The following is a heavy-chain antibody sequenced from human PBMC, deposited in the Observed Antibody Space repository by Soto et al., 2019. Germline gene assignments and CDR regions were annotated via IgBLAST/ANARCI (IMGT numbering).Heavy chain of an antibody. D-gene: IGHD7-27*01. V-gene: IGHV3-30*03. CDR3: ARESNAHFDY. CDR2: ISHEGNKT. CDR1: GFTFSAYG. Sequence: TGGSLRLSCAASGFTFSAYGIHWVRQAPGKGLERVAVISHEGNKTKYAENVKGRFNFSRKKSKDTVYLQMNSLRAEDTAVYYCARESNAHFDYWGQGTMVTVSS. J-gene: IGHJ4*02.